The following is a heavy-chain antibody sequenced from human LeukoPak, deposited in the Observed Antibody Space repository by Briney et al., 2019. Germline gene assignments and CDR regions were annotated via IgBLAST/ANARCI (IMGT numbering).Heavy chain of an antibody. V-gene: IGHV3-21*01. D-gene: IGHD7-27*01. Sequence: SGGSLRLSCAASGFTFSSYSMNWVRQAPGKGLEWVSYISSSSSYIYYADSVKGRFTIPRDNAKNSLYLQMNSLRAEDTAVYYCARDPGDRGYYYMDVWGKGTTVTVSS. CDR1: GFTFSSYS. CDR3: ARDPGDRGYYYMDV. CDR2: ISSSSSYI. J-gene: IGHJ6*03.